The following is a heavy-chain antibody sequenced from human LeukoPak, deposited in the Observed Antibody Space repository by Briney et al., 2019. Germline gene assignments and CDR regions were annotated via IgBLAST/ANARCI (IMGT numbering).Heavy chain of an antibody. D-gene: IGHD3-3*01. CDR2: IIPFFNTP. CDR1: GGTFRNHA. J-gene: IGHJ4*02. V-gene: IGHV1-69*13. Sequence: ASVTVSCTASGGTFRNHAISWLRQAPGQGLEWMGGIIPFFNTPYYAQKFQGRVAISADESTNTAYMELSSLRSEDTAVYFCARPLTYYYETTDYPRPHFFDYWGQGTLVTVSS. CDR3: ARPLTYYYETTDYPRPHFFDY.